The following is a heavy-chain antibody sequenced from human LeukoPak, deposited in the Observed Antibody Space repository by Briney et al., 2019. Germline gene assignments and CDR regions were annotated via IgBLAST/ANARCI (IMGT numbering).Heavy chain of an antibody. Sequence: ASVKVSCKASGYTFTSYGISWVRQAPGQGLEWMGWISAYNGNTNYAQKLQGRVTMTTDTSTSTAYMELRSLRSDDTAVYYCAREVGTTVTTLAYPYYYYYYMDVWGKGTTVTVSS. CDR1: GYTFTSYG. V-gene: IGHV1-18*01. J-gene: IGHJ6*03. D-gene: IGHD4-17*01. CDR3: AREVGTTVTTLAYPYYYYYYMDV. CDR2: ISAYNGNT.